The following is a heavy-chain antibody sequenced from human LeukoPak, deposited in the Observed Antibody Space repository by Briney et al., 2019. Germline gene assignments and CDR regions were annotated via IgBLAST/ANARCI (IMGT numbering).Heavy chain of an antibody. CDR1: GGSISSSSYY. V-gene: IGHV4-39*07. Sequence: PSETLSLTCTVSGGSISSSSYYWGWIRQPPGKGLEWIGSTYYSGSTYYNPSLKSRVTISVDTSKNQFSLKLSSVTAADTAVYYCARGNFGVASWFDPWGQGTLVTVSS. J-gene: IGHJ5*02. CDR2: TYYSGST. D-gene: IGHD3-3*01. CDR3: ARGNFGVASWFDP.